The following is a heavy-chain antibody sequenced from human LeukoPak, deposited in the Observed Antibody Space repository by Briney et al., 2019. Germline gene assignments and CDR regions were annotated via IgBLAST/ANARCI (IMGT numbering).Heavy chain of an antibody. V-gene: IGHV1-69*02. J-gene: IGHJ5*02. CDR3: ARPELGYCSSTSCYEVWFDP. CDR2: IIPILGIA. CDR1: GGTFSSYT. D-gene: IGHD2-2*01. Sequence: SVKVSCKASGGTFSSYTISWVRQAPGQGLEWMGRIIPILGIANYAQKFQGRVTITADESTSTAYMELSSLRSEDTAVYYCARPELGYCSSTSCYEVWFDPWGQGTLVTVSS.